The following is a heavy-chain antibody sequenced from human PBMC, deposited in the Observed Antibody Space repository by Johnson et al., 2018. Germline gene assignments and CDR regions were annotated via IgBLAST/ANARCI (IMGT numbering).Heavy chain of an antibody. CDR1: GFTFSFYW. J-gene: IGHJ3*02. CDR3: ACERDAFDI. V-gene: IGHV3-7*01. Sequence: VQLVESGGGLVQXGGSXRLXCAASGFTFSFYWMSWVRQAPGKGLEWVANIKLDGSEKYYVDSVKGRFSISRDNAKDSLYLQMNSLRPEDTAVYYCACERDAFDIWGQGTMVTVSS. CDR2: IKLDGSEK.